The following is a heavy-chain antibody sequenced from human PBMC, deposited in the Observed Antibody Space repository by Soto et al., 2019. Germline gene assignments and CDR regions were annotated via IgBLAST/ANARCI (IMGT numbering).Heavy chain of an antibody. CDR1: GYSFSNYW. CDR2: IYPDNSDT. Sequence: GESLKISCKASGYSFSNYWIGWVRQMPGKGLEWMAIIYPDNSDTRYSPSFQGQVTISADNSKNTLYLQMNSLRAEDTAVYYCARHGYNYGGGYFDYWGQGTLVTVSS. D-gene: IGHD5-18*01. J-gene: IGHJ4*02. CDR3: ARHGYNYGGGYFDY. V-gene: IGHV5-51*01.